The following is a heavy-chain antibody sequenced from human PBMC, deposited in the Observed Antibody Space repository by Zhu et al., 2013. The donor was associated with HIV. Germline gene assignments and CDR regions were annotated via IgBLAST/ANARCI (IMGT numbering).Heavy chain of an antibody. V-gene: IGHV1-69*06. CDR1: GGTFSNYA. J-gene: IGHJ4*02. CDR2: ISPIFGTT. CDR3: ARDRYYNLTWLLLSSRPT. D-gene: IGHD3-3*01. Sequence: QVQLVQSGAEVKKPGSSVRVSCKASGGTFSNYAVSWVRQAPGQGLEWMGGISPIFGTTDYAQKFQGRVTITADRSTSTAYLELRSLRTDDTAVYYCARDRYYNLTWLLLSSRPTGVQGTLVTVSS.